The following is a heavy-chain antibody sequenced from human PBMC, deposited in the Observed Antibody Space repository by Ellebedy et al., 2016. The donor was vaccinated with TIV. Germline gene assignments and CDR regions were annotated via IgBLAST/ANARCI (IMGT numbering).Heavy chain of an antibody. CDR2: IWHDGTNQ. J-gene: IGHJ3*01. CDR1: GFTFSRYG. CDR3: VRDRGGYRDSFDL. V-gene: IGHV3-33*01. D-gene: IGHD3-22*01. Sequence: GGSLRLSXAASGFTFSRYGMHWARQAPGKGLEWLAVIWHDGTNQYYADSVKGRFTISRDNARKSVFLHMTSLNAEDTAIYYCVRDRGGYRDSFDLWGQGTMVTVSS.